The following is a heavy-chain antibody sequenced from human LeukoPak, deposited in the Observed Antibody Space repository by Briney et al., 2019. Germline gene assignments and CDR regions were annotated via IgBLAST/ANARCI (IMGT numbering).Heavy chain of an antibody. CDR3: ARDFGYGDPYVTLFDY. V-gene: IGHV3-21*01. D-gene: IGHD4-17*01. CDR2: ISSSSSYI. CDR1: GFTFSSYS. J-gene: IGHJ4*02. Sequence: GGSLRLSCAASGFTFSSYSMNWVRQVPGKGLEWVSSISSSSSYIYYADSVKGRFTISRDNAKNSLYLQMNSLRAEDTAVYYCARDFGYGDPYVTLFDYWGQGTLVTVSS.